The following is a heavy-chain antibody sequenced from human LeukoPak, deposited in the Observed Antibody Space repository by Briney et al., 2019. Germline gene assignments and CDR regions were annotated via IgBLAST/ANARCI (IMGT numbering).Heavy chain of an antibody. J-gene: IGHJ6*02. CDR1: GGSISSSNW. D-gene: IGHD2-2*01. Sequence: TPSETLSLTCAVSGGSISSSNWWSWVRQPPGQGLEWIGEIYHSGSTNYNPSLKSRVTISVDKSKNQFSLKLSSVTAADTAVYYCARDLTGYCSSTSCPYYYYYGMDVWGQGTTVTVSS. CDR3: ARDLTGYCSSTSCPYYYYYGMDV. V-gene: IGHV4-4*02. CDR2: IYHSGST.